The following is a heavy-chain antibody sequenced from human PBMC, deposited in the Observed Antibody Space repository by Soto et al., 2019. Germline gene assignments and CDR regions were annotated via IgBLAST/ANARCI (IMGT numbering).Heavy chain of an antibody. V-gene: IGHV4-30-4*01. CDR2: IYYSGST. CDR3: ARDSGYEAHLFDY. D-gene: IGHD5-12*01. Sequence: PSETLSLTCTVSGGSISSGDYYWSWIRQPPGKGLEWIGYIYYSGSTYYNPSLKSRVTISVDTSKNQFSLKLSSVTAADTAVYYCARDSGYEAHLFDYWGQGTLVTVSS. J-gene: IGHJ4*02. CDR1: GGSISSGDYY.